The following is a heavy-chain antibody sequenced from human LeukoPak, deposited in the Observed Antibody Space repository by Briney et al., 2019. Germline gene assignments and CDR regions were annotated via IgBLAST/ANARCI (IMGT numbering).Heavy chain of an antibody. CDR1: GGSISSSSYY. V-gene: IGHV4-39*01. CDR3: ARQNDYGDYFDY. D-gene: IGHD4-17*01. Sequence: PSETLSLTCTVSGGSISSSSYYWGWIRQPPGKGLEWIGSIYYSGSTYYNPSLESRVTISVDTSKNQFSLKLSSVTAADTAVYYCARQNDYGDYFDYWGQGTLVTVSS. CDR2: IYYSGST. J-gene: IGHJ4*02.